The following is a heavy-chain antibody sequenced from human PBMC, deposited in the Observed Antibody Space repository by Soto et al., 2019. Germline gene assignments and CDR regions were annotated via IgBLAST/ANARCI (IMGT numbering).Heavy chain of an antibody. CDR3: ARGRPPPRYCSSINCYDGPPFDP. CDR2: INHSGTT. Sequence: QVQLQQWGAGLLKPSETLSLTCAVYGGSFSGYYWTWIRQPPGKGLEWIGEINHSGTTDYNASLKSRVTISVDTSKKQFSLKVSSVTAADTGVYFCARGRPPPRYCSSINCYDGPPFDPWGQGTLVIVSS. J-gene: IGHJ5*02. V-gene: IGHV4-34*01. D-gene: IGHD2-2*01. CDR1: GGSFSGYY.